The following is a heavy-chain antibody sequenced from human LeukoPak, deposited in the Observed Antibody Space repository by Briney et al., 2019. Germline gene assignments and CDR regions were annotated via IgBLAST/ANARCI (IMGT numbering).Heavy chain of an antibody. CDR3: ARGGHNSGWICDY. Sequence: SAKVSCKASGHTFTSYDINWVRQATGQGLEWMGWMNPNSGNTGYAQKFQGRVTMTRNTSISTAYMELSSLRSEDTAVYYCARGGHNSGWICDYWGQGTLVTVSS. J-gene: IGHJ4*02. V-gene: IGHV1-8*01. CDR1: GHTFTSYD. D-gene: IGHD6-19*01. CDR2: MNPNSGNT.